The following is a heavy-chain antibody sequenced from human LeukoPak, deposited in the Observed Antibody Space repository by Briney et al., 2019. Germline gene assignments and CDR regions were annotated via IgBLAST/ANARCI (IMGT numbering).Heavy chain of an antibody. CDR3: ARDPRNVGLAP. D-gene: IGHD2-15*01. J-gene: IGHJ5*02. V-gene: IGHV3-74*01. CDR1: GFSLSGYW. Sequence: GGSLRLSCVASGFSLSGYWMYWVRQAPGKGLMYISRNNGDGSTTNYADVVKGRFTMPRDNVKNTLYLHMNSLRVEDTAVYYCARDPRNVGLAPWGQGTLVTVSS. CDR2: NNGDGSTT.